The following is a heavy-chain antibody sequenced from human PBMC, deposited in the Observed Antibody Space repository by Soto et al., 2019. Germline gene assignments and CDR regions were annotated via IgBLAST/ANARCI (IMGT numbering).Heavy chain of an antibody. CDR1: GGSISSGDYY. D-gene: IGHD3-10*01. V-gene: IGHV4-30-4*01. CDR3: ARMKYFYGSGSYSPPYYYYYYGMDV. Sequence: TLSITCTVSGGSISSGDYYWSWIRQPPGKGLEWIGYIYYSGSTYYNPSLKSRVTISVDTSKNQFSLKLSYVTAAETAVYYCARMKYFYGSGSYSPPYYYYYYGMDVWGQGTTVTVSS. J-gene: IGHJ6*02. CDR2: IYYSGST.